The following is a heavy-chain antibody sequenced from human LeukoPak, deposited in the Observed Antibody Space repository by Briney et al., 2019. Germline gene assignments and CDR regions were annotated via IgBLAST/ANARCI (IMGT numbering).Heavy chain of an antibody. D-gene: IGHD4-11*01. CDR3: ARAATVTIGVFDY. CDR1: GGSISSYY. Sequence: SETLSLTCTVSGGSISSYYWSWIRQPLGKGLEWIGYIYYSGSTNYNPSLKSRVTISVDTSKNQFSLKLSSVTAADTAVYYCARAATVTIGVFDYWGQGTLVTVSS. J-gene: IGHJ4*02. V-gene: IGHV4-59*01. CDR2: IYYSGST.